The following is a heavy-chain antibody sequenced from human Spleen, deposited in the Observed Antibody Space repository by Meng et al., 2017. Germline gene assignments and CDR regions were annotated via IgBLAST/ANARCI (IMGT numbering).Heavy chain of an antibody. CDR1: GFSFSNYA. J-gene: IGHJ4*02. D-gene: IGHD3-22*01. V-gene: IGHV3-33*08. Sequence: GGSLRLSCAASGFSFSNYAMHWVRQPPGKGLEWVAVIWYDGSNKYYADSVKGRFTISRDNSKNTLYLQMNSLRAEDTAVYYCARDGRAMSGVSSGYYYERYYFDYWGQGTLVTVSS. CDR3: ARDGRAMSGVSSGYYYERYYFDY. CDR2: IWYDGSNK.